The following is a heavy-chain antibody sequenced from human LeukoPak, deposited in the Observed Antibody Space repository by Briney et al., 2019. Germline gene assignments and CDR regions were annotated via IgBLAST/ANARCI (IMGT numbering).Heavy chain of an antibody. D-gene: IGHD3-10*01. CDR2: IYYSGST. J-gene: IGHJ4*02. Sequence: PSETLSLTCTVSGVSISSSSYYWGWIRQPPGKGLEWIGSIYYSGSTYYNPSLKSRVTISVDTSKNQFSLKLSSVTAADTAVYYCARDPSGGDYWGQGTLVTVSS. CDR3: ARDPSGGDY. V-gene: IGHV4-39*07. CDR1: GVSISSSSYY.